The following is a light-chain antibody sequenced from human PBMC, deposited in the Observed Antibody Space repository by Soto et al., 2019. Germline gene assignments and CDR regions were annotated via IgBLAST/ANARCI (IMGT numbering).Light chain of an antibody. V-gene: IGLV1-47*01. J-gene: IGLJ3*02. Sequence: QSVLTQPPSASGTPGQRGTISCSGSTSNLGSNFVYWYQQVPGAAPKLLISRNDQRPSGVPDRFSGSKSGTSASLAISGLRSEDEANYHCAAWDDSLSGVVLGGGTKLTVL. CDR3: AAWDDSLSGVV. CDR2: RND. CDR1: TSNLGSNF.